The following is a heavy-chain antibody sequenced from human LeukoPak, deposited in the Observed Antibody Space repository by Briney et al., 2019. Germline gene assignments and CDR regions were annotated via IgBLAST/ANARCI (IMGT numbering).Heavy chain of an antibody. CDR3: ARDYHDYGDYGFGPFDY. V-gene: IGHV3-23*01. CDR1: GFTFSSYA. J-gene: IGHJ4*02. D-gene: IGHD4-17*01. CDR2: ISGSGGST. Sequence: GGSLRLSCAASGFTFSSYAMTWVRQAPGKGLEWVSAISGSGGSTYYADSVKGRFTISRDNSKNTLYLQMNSLRAEDTAVYYCARDYHDYGDYGFGPFDYWGQGTLVTVSS.